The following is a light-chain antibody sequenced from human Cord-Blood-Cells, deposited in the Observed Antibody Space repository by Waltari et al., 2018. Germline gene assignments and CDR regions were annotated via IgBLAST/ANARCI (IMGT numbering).Light chain of an antibody. V-gene: IGKV1-9*01. CDR3: QQLNSYPLT. Sequence: DIQLTQSPSFLYASVGDRVTTTCRASQGISSYLVWYQQKPGKAPKLLIYAASTLQRGVPSRFSGSGSGTEFTLTISSLQPEDFATYYCQQLNSYPLTFGGGTKVEIK. CDR2: AAS. CDR1: QGISSY. J-gene: IGKJ4*01.